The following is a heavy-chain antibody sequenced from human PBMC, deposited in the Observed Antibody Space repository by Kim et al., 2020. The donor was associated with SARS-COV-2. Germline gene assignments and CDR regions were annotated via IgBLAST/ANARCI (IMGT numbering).Heavy chain of an antibody. Sequence: DKYLLDSVKGRFTISRDNAKNSLYLQMTSLRAEDTALYYCARDTYRFFDLWGRGTLVTVSS. CDR3: ARDTYRFFDL. J-gene: IGHJ2*01. CDR2: DK. D-gene: IGHD2-21*01. V-gene: IGHV3-7*01.